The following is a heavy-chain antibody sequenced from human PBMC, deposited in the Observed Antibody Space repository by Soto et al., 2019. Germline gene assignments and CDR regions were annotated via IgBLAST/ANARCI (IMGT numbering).Heavy chain of an antibody. CDR1: GFTFSNAW. J-gene: IGHJ6*02. CDR3: TPTYQLLYAYGMDV. V-gene: IGHV3-15*01. Sequence: KPGGALRLSCAASGFTFSNAWMSWVRQAPGKGLEWVGRIKSKTDGGTTDYAAPVKGRFTIPRDDSKNTLYLQMNSLKTEDTAVYYCTPTYQLLYAYGMDVWGQGTTVTVSS. CDR2: IKSKTDGGTT. D-gene: IGHD2-2*02.